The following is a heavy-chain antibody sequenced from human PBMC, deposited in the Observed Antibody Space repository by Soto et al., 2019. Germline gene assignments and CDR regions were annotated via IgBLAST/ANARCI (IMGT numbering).Heavy chain of an antibody. D-gene: IGHD3-22*01. CDR3: ARVYYYDSSGYSHFDY. J-gene: IGHJ4*02. CDR2: ISSSSSTL. Sequence: GGSLRLSCAASGFTFSSYSMNWVRQAPGKGLEWVSYISSSSSTLYYADSVKGRFTISRDNAKNSLYLQMNSLRDEDTAVYYCARVYYYDSSGYSHFDYWGQGTLVTVSS. CDR1: GFTFSSYS. V-gene: IGHV3-48*02.